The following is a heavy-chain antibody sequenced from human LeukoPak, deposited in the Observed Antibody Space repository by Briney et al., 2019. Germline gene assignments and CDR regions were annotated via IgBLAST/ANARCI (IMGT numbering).Heavy chain of an antibody. Sequence: GGSLRLSCAASGFTFDDYAMHWVRQAPGKGLEWVSGISWNSGSIGCADSVKGRFTISRDNAKNSLYLQMNSLRAEDTALYYCVKDMAAEAARLGLDVWGQGTTVTVSS. CDR2: ISWNSGSI. J-gene: IGHJ6*02. D-gene: IGHD6-19*01. V-gene: IGHV3-9*01. CDR1: GFTFDDYA. CDR3: VKDMAAEAARLGLDV.